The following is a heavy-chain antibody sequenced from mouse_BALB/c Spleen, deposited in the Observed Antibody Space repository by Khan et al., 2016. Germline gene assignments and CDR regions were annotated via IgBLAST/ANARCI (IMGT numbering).Heavy chain of an antibody. J-gene: IGHJ3*01. CDR1: GYSITSDYA. Sequence: EVQLQESGPGLVKPSQSLSLTCTVTGYSITSDYAWNWIRQFPGNNLEWMGYISYSGSTSYNPSLKSRISITRDTSKNQFFLQLNSVTTEDTATYYCARNGNRYERTWFAYWGQGTLVTVSA. V-gene: IGHV3-2*02. CDR3: ARNGNRYERTWFAY. D-gene: IGHD2-14*01. CDR2: ISYSGST.